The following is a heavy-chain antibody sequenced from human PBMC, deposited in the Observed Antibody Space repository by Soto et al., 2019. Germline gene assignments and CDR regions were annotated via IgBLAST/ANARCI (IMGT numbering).Heavy chain of an antibody. J-gene: IGHJ4*02. D-gene: IGHD3-10*01. CDR3: AREPYLPMARNDF. CDR1: GGSVSSGSYY. CDR2: IYYSGST. V-gene: IGHV4-61*01. Sequence: PSETLSLTCTVSGGSVSSGSYYWSWIRQPPGKGLEWIGYIYYSGSTNYNPSLKSRVTISVDTSRNQFSLSLNSVTAADTAVYFCAREPYLPMARNDFWGQGAQVTVSS.